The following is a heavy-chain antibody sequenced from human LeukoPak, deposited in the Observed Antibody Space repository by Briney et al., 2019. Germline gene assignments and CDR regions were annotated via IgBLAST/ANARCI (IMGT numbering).Heavy chain of an antibody. V-gene: IGHV3-7*01. CDR2: IKQDGSEK. CDR3: AKTLKDRYYDFWSGYYHYYYYMDV. D-gene: IGHD3-3*01. CDR1: GFTLGSYW. Sequence: GGSLRLSCAASGFTLGSYWMSWVRQAPGKGLEWVANIKQDGSEKYYVDSVKGRFTISRDNAKNSLYLQMNSLRAEDTAVYYCAKTLKDRYYDFWSGYYHYYYYMDVWGKGTTVTVSS. J-gene: IGHJ6*03.